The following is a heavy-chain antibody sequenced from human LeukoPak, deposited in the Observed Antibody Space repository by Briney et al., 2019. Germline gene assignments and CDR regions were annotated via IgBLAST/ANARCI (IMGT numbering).Heavy chain of an antibody. CDR1: GGTFSSYA. D-gene: IGHD3-10*01. CDR3: ARVELSGSYFYYYYGMDV. CDR2: IIPIFGTA. J-gene: IGHJ6*04. V-gene: IGHV1-69*13. Sequence: SVKVSCKASGGTFSSYAISWVRQAPGQGLEWMGGIIPIFGTANYAQKFQGRVTITADESTSTAYMELSSLRSEDTAVYYCARVELSGSYFYYYYGMDVWGKETTVTVSS.